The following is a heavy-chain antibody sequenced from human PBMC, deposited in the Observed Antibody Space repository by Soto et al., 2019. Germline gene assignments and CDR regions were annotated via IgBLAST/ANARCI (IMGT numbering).Heavy chain of an antibody. J-gene: IGHJ2*01. CDR3: ARDRGSWVGVVSLYFDL. Sequence: QVQLVQSGAEVKKPGASVKVSCKASGYTFTSYGISWVRQAPGQGLEWMGWISAYNGNTNYAQKLQGRVTMTTDTATSRAYVELRSLRSDDTAVYYCARDRGSWVGVVSLYFDLWGRGTLVTVSS. CDR2: ISAYNGNT. D-gene: IGHD2-15*01. CDR1: GYTFTSYG. V-gene: IGHV1-18*01.